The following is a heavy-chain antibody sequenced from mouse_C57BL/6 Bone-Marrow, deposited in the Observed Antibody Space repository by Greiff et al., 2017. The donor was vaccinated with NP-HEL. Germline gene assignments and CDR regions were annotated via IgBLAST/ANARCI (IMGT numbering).Heavy chain of an antibody. CDR2: INPNNGGT. Sequence: EVQRVESGPELVKPGASVKIPCKASGYTFTDYNMDWVKQSHGKSLEWIGDINPNNGGTIYNQKFKGKATLTVDKSSSTAYMELRSLTSEDTAVYYCARNGYYLYYFDYWGQGTTLTVSS. D-gene: IGHD2-3*01. V-gene: IGHV1-18*01. J-gene: IGHJ2*01. CDR3: ARNGYYLYYFDY. CDR1: GYTFTDYN.